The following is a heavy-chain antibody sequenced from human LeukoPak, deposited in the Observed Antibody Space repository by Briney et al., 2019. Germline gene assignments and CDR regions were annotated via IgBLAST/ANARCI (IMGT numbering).Heavy chain of an antibody. Sequence: SVKDTCKASGGTFSSNAISWVRQAPGQGLEWMGGIIPIFGTANYAQKFQGRVTITADESTSTAYMELSSLRSEDTAVYYCARDDLLFNYGGTINWFDPWGQGTLVIVSS. CDR3: ARDDLLFNYGGTINWFDP. CDR2: IIPIFGTA. CDR1: GGTFSSNA. V-gene: IGHV1-69*13. D-gene: IGHD4-23*01. J-gene: IGHJ5*02.